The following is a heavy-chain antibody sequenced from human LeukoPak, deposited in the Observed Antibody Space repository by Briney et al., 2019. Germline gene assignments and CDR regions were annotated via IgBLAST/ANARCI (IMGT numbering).Heavy chain of an antibody. CDR1: GGSISSDY. D-gene: IGHD3-3*01. CDR3: ARRVLRRPYYFDY. J-gene: IGHJ4*02. V-gene: IGHV4-34*01. CDR2: INHSGST. Sequence: SETLSLTCTVSGGSISSDYWSWIRQPPGKGLEWIGEINHSGSTNYNPSLKSRVTISVDTSKNQFSLKLSSVTAADTAVYYCARRVLRRPYYFDYWGQGTLVTVSS.